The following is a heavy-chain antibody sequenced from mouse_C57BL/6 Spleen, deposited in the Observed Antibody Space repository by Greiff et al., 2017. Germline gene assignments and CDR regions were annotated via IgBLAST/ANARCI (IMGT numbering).Heavy chain of an antibody. CDR2: ISSGSSTI. CDR3: ARRDTTVVALDY. Sequence: EVKLMESGGGLVKPGGSLKLSCAASGFTFSDYGMHWVRQAPEKGLEWVAYISSGSSTIYYADTVKGRFTISRDNAKNTLFLQMTSLRSEDTAMYYCARRDTTVVALDYWGQGTTLTVSS. CDR1: GFTFSDYG. J-gene: IGHJ2*01. D-gene: IGHD1-1*01. V-gene: IGHV5-17*01.